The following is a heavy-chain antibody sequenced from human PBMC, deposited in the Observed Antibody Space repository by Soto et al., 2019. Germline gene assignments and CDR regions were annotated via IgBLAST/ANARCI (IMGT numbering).Heavy chain of an antibody. CDR3: ARVPGDMVAILYLYPRDGREPLSDVDV. Sequence: QMQLVESGGGAVQPGRSLRLSCAASGFTFSYYPMHWVRQAPGKGLEWVAVISFDGSNKYYADSVKGRFTISRDNSKNTSYLQMNRLRGEDTAVYYCARVPGDMVAILYLYPRDGREPLSDVDVWGQGTTVTVSS. V-gene: IGHV3-30*04. CDR1: GFTFSYYP. J-gene: IGHJ6*02. D-gene: IGHD5-12*01. CDR2: ISFDGSNK.